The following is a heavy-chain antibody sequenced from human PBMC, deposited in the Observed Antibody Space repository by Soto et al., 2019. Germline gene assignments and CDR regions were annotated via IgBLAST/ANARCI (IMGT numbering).Heavy chain of an antibody. D-gene: IGHD5-18*01. Sequence: LETPSLPWTVSCGSISNYYWGWIRQPPGKGLEWIGSIYYSGTTYYNPSLKSRVTISIDTSKNQFSLKLSSVTAADTAVYYCARRYNYGADYWGQGTLVTVSS. CDR1: CGSISNYY. J-gene: IGHJ4*02. CDR3: ARRYNYGADY. CDR2: IYYSGTT. V-gene: IGHV4-39*01.